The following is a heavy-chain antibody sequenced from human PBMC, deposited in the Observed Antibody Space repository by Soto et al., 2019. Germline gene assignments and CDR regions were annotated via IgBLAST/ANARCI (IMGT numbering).Heavy chain of an antibody. J-gene: IGHJ6*03. CDR1: GGSITSTSYY. CDR3: ARHRITGNFHYFYYMDV. D-gene: IGHD1-20*01. CDR2: IHYSVTT. V-gene: IGHV4-39*01. Sequence: QVQLQESGPGLVKVSETLSLTCTVSGGSITSTSYYWGWIRQPPGKGLEWIGSIHYSVTTYYNPSLKSRVTISVDTSKTRFSLKLTSVSAADTALYYCARHRITGNFHYFYYMDVWGKGTTVTVSS.